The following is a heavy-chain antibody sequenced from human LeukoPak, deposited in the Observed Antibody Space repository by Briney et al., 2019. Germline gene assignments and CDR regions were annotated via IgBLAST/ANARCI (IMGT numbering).Heavy chain of an antibody. CDR3: ARAGFGKDAFDI. D-gene: IGHD3-3*01. Sequence: GASVKVSCKASGGTFSSYAITWVRQAPEQGLEWMGGIIPIFGTVNSAQKFQGRVTITADKSTSTAYMELSSLRSEDTAVYYCARAGFGKDAFDIWGQGTMVTVSS. CDR2: IIPIFGTV. V-gene: IGHV1-69*06. J-gene: IGHJ3*02. CDR1: GGTFSSYA.